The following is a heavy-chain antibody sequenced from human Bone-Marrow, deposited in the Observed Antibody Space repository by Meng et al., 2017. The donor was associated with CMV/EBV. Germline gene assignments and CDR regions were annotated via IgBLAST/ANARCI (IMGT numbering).Heavy chain of an antibody. CDR1: GYTFTGYY. V-gene: IGHV1-2*02. D-gene: IGHD2-2*02. J-gene: IGHJ4*02. CDR3: AREANCSSTSCYTMVYFDY. Sequence: ASVKVSCKASGYTFTGYYMHWVRQAPGQGLEWMGWINPNSGGTNYAQKFQGRVTMTRDTSISTAYMELSRLRSDDTAVYYCAREANCSSTSCYTMVYFDYWGQGTLVTVSS. CDR2: INPNSGGT.